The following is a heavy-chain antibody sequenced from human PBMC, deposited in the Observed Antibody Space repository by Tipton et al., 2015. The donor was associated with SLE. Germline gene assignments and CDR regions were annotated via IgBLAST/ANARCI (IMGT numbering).Heavy chain of an antibody. D-gene: IGHD4-17*01. J-gene: IGHJ5*02. CDR2: IYYSGST. CDR3: ARDPVP. Sequence: TLSLTCTVSGGSISSHYWSWTRQPPGKGLEWIGYIYYSGSTYYNPSLKSRVTISVDTSKNQFSLKLSSVTAAGTAVYYCARDPVPWGQGTLVTVSS. V-gene: IGHV4-59*11. CDR1: GGSISSHY.